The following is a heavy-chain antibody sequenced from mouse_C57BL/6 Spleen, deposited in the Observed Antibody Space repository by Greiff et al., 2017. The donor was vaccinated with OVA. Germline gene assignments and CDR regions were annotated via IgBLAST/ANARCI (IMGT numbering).Heavy chain of an antibody. Sequence: VQLQQSGAELARPGASVKLSCKASGYTFTSSGISWVKQRTGPGLEWIGEIYPRSGNTYYNEKFKGKATLTADKSSSTAYMELRSLTSEDSAVYFGARRGDITTVSHYFDYWGQGTTLTVSS. CDR3: ARRGDITTVSHYFDY. J-gene: IGHJ2*01. CDR2: IYPRSGNT. CDR1: GYTFTSSG. V-gene: IGHV1-81*01. D-gene: IGHD1-1*01.